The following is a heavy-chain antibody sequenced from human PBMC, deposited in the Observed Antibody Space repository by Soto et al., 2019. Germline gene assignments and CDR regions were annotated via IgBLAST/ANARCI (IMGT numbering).Heavy chain of an antibody. Sequence: SVKVSCKASGGTFSSYAISWVRQAPGQGLEWMGGIIPICGTANFAQKFQGRVTITADKSTSTAYMELSSLRSEDTAVYYCARINSGSYLRSRRPPQTNGFDPWGQGTLVTVS. V-gene: IGHV1-69*06. CDR2: IIPICGTA. CDR1: GGTFSSYA. D-gene: IGHD1-26*01. CDR3: ARINSGSYLRSRRPPQTNGFDP. J-gene: IGHJ5*02.